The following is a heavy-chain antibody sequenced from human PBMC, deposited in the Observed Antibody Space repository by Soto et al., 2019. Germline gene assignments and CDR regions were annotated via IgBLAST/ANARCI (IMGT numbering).Heavy chain of an antibody. CDR3: ARDRLYSSRSTVRFDI. CDR1: GYTFTNYG. Sequence: QVQLVQSGTEVKKAGASVKVSCKASGYTFTNYGISWVRQAPGQGLEWLAWIYTYNGHTNDVQKLQGRVTLTTDTSTSTAYMELRSLRSDDTAVYYCARDRLYSSRSTVRFDIWGQGTMVTVSS. D-gene: IGHD6-13*01. CDR2: IYTYNGHT. J-gene: IGHJ3*02. V-gene: IGHV1-18*01.